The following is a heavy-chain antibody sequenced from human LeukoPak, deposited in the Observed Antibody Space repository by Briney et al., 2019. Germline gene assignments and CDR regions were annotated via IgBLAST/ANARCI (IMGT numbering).Heavy chain of an antibody. D-gene: IGHD2-2*01. Sequence: ASVKVSCKASGYTFSYYYMHWVRQAPGQGLEWMGWINPNSGGTNYAQKFQGRVTMTRDTSISTASMELSRLRSDDTAVYYCATEELSGSSTSCCSGLGYWGQGALVTVSS. J-gene: IGHJ4*02. V-gene: IGHV1-2*02. CDR3: ATEELSGSSTSCCSGLGY. CDR2: INPNSGGT. CDR1: GYTFSYYY.